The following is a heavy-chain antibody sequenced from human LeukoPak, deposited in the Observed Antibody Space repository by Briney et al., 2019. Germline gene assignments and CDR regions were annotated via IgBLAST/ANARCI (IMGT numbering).Heavy chain of an antibody. CDR1: GFTFDDYA. V-gene: IGHV3-9*01. D-gene: IGHD3-10*01. Sequence: GRSLRLSCAASGFTFDDYAMHWVRQAPGKGLEWVSGISRNSGNIGYADSVKGRFTISRDNAKNSLYLQMNSLRAEDTAVYYCSTVRGSGSYSGFYFDYWGQGTLVTVSS. J-gene: IGHJ4*02. CDR3: STVRGSGSYSGFYFDY. CDR2: ISRNSGNI.